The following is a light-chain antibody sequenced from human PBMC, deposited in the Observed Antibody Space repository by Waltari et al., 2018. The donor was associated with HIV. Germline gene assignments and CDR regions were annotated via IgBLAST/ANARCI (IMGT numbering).Light chain of an antibody. CDR3: KSFSTSNTYV. Sequence: QSVLTPPASVSGSPGQSITIPCTGTSSDVGYFNYVSWYQQHPGKALKVIIYDFNNGPSGVSNHCSGSKSGYTASLTISGLRAEDEADYYCKSFSTSNTYVFGSGTRVTVL. CDR2: DFN. CDR1: SSDVGYFNY. V-gene: IGLV2-14*01. J-gene: IGLJ1*01.